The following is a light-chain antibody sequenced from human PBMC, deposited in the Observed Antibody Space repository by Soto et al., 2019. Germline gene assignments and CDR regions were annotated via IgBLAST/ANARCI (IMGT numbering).Light chain of an antibody. CDR3: QHYYTYPYM. J-gene: IGKJ1*01. Sequence: DIQMTKSPSTLSPSVGDRVSITCRASQRIGSWLTWYQQKPGKVPKLLIYDASHLTSGVPSRFSGSGSGTEFTLSISSLQHDDFATYYCQHYYTYPYMFGQGTKVDIK. CDR2: DAS. V-gene: IGKV1-5*01. CDR1: QRIGSW.